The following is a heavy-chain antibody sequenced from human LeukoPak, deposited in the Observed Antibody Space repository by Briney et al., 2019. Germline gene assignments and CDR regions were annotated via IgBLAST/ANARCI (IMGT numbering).Heavy chain of an antibody. V-gene: IGHV3-30*18. CDR2: ISYDGRNK. J-gene: IGHJ4*02. CDR1: GFTFSSYG. CDR3: AKDNTASSPGGDY. D-gene: IGHD2/OR15-2a*01. Sequence: GRSLRLSCAASGFTFSSYGMHWVRQAPRKGLEWVAVISYDGRNKYYADSVKGRFTLSRDNSKNTLYLQMNSLRAEDTAVYYCAKDNTASSPGGDYWGQGTLVTVSS.